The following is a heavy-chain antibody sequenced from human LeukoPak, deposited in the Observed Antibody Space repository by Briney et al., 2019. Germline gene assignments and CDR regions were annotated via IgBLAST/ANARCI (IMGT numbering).Heavy chain of an antibody. V-gene: IGHV3-20*04. D-gene: IGHD2-21*02. CDR3: ATDRDNSDWQKRFDS. CDR2: INWNGGST. CDR1: GFTFDDYG. J-gene: IGHJ4*02. Sequence: PGGALRLSCAASGFTFDDYGMSWVRQAPRKGLEWVSGINWNGGSTGYADSVKGRFTISRDNAKNSLHLQMNSLRAEDTAVYYCATDRDNSDWQKRFDSWGQGTLVTVSS.